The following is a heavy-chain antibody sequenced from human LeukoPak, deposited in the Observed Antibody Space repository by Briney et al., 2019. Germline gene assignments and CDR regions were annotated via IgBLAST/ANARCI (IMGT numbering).Heavy chain of an antibody. CDR2: ISSSGSTI. V-gene: IGHV3-48*03. CDR3: ARDLGVKDWYFDL. CDR1: GFTFSSYE. Sequence: GGSLRLSCAASGFTFSSYEMNWVRQAPGKGLEWVSYISSSGSTIYYADSVKGRFTISRDNAKNSLYLQMNSLRSEDTAVYYCARDLGVKDWYFDLWGRGTLVTVSS. J-gene: IGHJ2*01. D-gene: IGHD2-8*01.